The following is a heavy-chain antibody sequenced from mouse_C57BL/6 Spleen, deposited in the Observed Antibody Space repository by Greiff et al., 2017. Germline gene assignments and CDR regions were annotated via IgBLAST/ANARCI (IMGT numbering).Heavy chain of an antibody. J-gene: IGHJ4*01. CDR2: INPSNGGT. CDR1: GYTFTSYW. Sequence: QVQLQQPGTELVKPGASVKLSCKASGYTFTSYWMHWVKQRPGQGLEWIGNINPSNGGTNYNEKFKSKATLPVDKSSSTAYMQLSSLTSEDSAVSYCARSGAYYGSSFYYAMDYWGQGTSVTVSS. D-gene: IGHD1-1*01. CDR3: ARSGAYYGSSFYYAMDY. V-gene: IGHV1-53*01.